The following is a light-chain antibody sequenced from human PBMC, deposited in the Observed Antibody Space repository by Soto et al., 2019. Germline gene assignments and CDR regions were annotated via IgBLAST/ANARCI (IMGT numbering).Light chain of an antibody. CDR3: AASNDRLRDDI. V-gene: IGLV1-47*01. CDR2: RND. CDR1: SSNFGNNF. Sequence: QSVLTKPPSASWAHGQTVTISCSGSSSNFGNNFVYWYQQLPGTAPKLLIYRNDQRPSGVPDRFSASKSGTSASLAIGGLRSEDEGDYYCAASNDRLRDDIFGTGTKVNV. J-gene: IGLJ1*01.